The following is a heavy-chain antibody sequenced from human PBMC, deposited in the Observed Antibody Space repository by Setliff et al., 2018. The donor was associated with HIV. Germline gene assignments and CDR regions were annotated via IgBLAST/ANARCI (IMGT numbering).Heavy chain of an antibody. V-gene: IGHV4-39*01. CDR1: GVPTSASTYY. J-gene: IGHJ4*02. D-gene: IGHD6-19*01. CDR3: AGQGAVTGHSFDS. CDR2: ISYSGKT. Sequence: PSETLSLTCTVSGVPTSASTYYWGWIRQPPGKGLDWIGYISYSGKTYYNPSLKSRVTISVDTSNNHFSLRLNSATAADTAIYYCAGQGAVTGHSFDSWGPGALVTVSS.